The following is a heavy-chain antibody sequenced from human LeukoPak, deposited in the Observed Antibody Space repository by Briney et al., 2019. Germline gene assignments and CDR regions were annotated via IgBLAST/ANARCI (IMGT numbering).Heavy chain of an antibody. J-gene: IGHJ4*01. Sequence: PSETLSLTCTLSGGSISSYYWSWIRQPAGKGLELIGRIHTSGSTNYNPSLKSRATMSVDTSKNQCSLNLSSVTAADTAVYYCARGWINLDYWGHGTLVTVSS. CDR2: IHTSGST. CDR1: GGSISSYY. D-gene: IGHD5-12*01. CDR3: ARGWINLDY. V-gene: IGHV4-4*07.